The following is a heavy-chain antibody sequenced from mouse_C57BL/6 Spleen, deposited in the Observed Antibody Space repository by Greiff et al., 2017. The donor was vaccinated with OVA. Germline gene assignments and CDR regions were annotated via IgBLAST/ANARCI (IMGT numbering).Heavy chain of an antibody. CDR1: GFTFSDYG. J-gene: IGHJ2*01. CDR2: ISSGSSTI. CDR3: ARKGLRGGYYFDY. D-gene: IGHD2-4*01. V-gene: IGHV5-17*01. Sequence: EVKLMESGGGLVKPGGSLKLSCAASGFTFSDYGMHWVRQAPEKGLAWVAYISSGSSTIYYADTVKGRFTISSDHAKNTLFLQMTSRRSEDTAMYYCARKGLRGGYYFDYWGQGTTLTVSS.